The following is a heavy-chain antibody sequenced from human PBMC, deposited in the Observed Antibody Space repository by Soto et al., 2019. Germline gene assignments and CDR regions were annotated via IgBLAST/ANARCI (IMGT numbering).Heavy chain of an antibody. CDR2: IDPRDSYT. CDR3: AREKSDLELFNWLDP. D-gene: IGHD1-7*01. J-gene: IGHJ5*02. CDR1: GYSFTTYW. Sequence: GESLKISCEASGYSFTTYWISWVRQMPGKGLEWMGAIDPRDSYTKYSPSFQGHVTISVDKSISTAYLQWNSLKASDTAIYYCAREKSDLELFNWLDPWGQGTLVTVS. V-gene: IGHV5-10-1*01.